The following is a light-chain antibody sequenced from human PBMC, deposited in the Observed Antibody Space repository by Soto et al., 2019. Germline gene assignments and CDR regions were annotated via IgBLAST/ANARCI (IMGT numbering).Light chain of an antibody. CDR1: QSISSY. J-gene: IGKJ5*01. CDR2: AAS. CDR3: PQSYSTMIT. V-gene: IGKV1-39*01. Sequence: DIQMTQSPSSLSASVGDRVTITCRASQSISSYLNWYQQKPGKAPKLLIYAASSLQIGVPSRFSGRRSGTDFTLNISSLQPEDFATYYCPQSYSTMITFGQGKRLEIK.